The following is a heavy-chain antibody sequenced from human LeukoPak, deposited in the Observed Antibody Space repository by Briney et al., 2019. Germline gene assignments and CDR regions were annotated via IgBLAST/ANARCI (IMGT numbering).Heavy chain of an antibody. D-gene: IGHD5-12*01. CDR3: ASSESGYDPSFDY. CDR2: INPSGGST. J-gene: IGHJ4*02. Sequence: ASVKVSCKASGYTFTSYYMHWVRQAPGQGLEWMGIINPSGGSTNYAQKFQGRVTMTRDTSTSTVYMELSSLRSEATAVYYCASSESGYDPSFDYWGQGTLVTVSS. V-gene: IGHV1-46*01. CDR1: GYTFTSYY.